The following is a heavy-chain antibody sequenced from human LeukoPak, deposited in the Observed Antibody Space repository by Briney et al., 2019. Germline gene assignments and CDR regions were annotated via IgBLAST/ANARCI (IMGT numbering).Heavy chain of an antibody. V-gene: IGHV3-33*01. CDR3: ARGNNNYYSTLDY. Sequence: GGSLRLSCAASGFTFSGYGMHWVRQAPGKGLEWVAVIWYDGSDKYYADSVKGRFTISRDNSKNTLYVQLNSLRAEDTAVYFCARGNNNYYSTLDYWGQGTLVTVSS. CDR1: GFTFSGYG. D-gene: IGHD3-22*01. CDR2: IWYDGSDK. J-gene: IGHJ4*02.